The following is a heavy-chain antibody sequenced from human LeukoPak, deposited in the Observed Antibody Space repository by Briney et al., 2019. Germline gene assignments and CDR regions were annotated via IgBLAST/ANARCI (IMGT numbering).Heavy chain of an antibody. V-gene: IGHV3-33*01. CDR2: IWYDGSNK. J-gene: IGHJ4*02. CDR1: GFTFSSYG. Sequence: GGSLRLSCAASGFTFSSYGMHWVRQAPDKGLEWVAVIWYDGSNKYYADSVKGRFTISRDNSKNTLYLQMNSLRAEDTAVYYCARDRADFGDLEPFDYWGQGTLVTVSS. D-gene: IGHD3-16*01. CDR3: ARDRADFGDLEPFDY.